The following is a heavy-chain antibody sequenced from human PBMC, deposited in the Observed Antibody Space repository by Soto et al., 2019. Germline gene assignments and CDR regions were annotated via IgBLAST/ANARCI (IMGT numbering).Heavy chain of an antibody. D-gene: IGHD3-16*01. J-gene: IGHJ6*02. V-gene: IGHV1-2*02. CDR2: INPNSGGT. Sequence: ASVKVSCKASGYTFTAYYIHWVRQAPGQGLEWMGWINPNSGGTHYAQKFQGRVTMTGDTSLSTAYMELTSLRSDDTAVYYCARTNIRGNYFYSLDVWGQGTTVAVSS. CDR1: GYTFTAYY. CDR3: ARTNIRGNYFYSLDV.